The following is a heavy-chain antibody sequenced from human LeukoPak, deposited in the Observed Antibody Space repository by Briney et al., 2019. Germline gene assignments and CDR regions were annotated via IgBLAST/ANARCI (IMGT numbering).Heavy chain of an antibody. J-gene: IGHJ4*02. CDR1: GFTFSIYA. CDR3: AKDLGTTVVPYNFDC. CDR2: ISGSGGST. Sequence: PGGSLRLSCAASGFTFSIYAMSWVRQAPGKGLEWVSTISGSGGSTYSADSVKGRFTISRDNSKNTLYLQMNSLRAEDTAVYYCAKDLGTTVVPYNFDCWGQGTLVTVSS. D-gene: IGHD4-23*01. V-gene: IGHV3-23*01.